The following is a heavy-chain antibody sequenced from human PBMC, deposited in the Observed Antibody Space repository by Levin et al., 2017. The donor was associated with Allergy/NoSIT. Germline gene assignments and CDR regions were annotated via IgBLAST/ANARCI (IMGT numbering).Heavy chain of an antibody. J-gene: IGHJ5*02. CDR1: GGSISSSSYY. CDR2: IYYSGST. D-gene: IGHD6-13*01. V-gene: IGHV4-39*01. Sequence: PSETLSLTCTVSGGSISSSSYYWGWIRQPPGKGLEWIGSIYYSGSTYYNPSLKSRVTISVDTSKNQFSLKLSSVTAADTAVYYCASSLPPYSSSWYGVDNWFDPWGQGTLVTVSS. CDR3: ASSLPPYSSSWYGVDNWFDP.